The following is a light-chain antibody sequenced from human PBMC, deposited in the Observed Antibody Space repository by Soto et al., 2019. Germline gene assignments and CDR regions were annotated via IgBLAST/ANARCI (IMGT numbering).Light chain of an antibody. J-gene: IGLJ2*01. CDR3: SSYTSSSTRL. CDR1: SSDVGFYNY. CDR2: NVS. Sequence: QSALTQPASVSGSPGQSITISCTGTSSDVGFYNYVSWYQQHPGKAPKLMIHNVSNRPSGVSNRFSGSKSGNTASLTISGLQAEDEADYYCSSYTSSSTRLFGGGTKLTVL. V-gene: IGLV2-14*01.